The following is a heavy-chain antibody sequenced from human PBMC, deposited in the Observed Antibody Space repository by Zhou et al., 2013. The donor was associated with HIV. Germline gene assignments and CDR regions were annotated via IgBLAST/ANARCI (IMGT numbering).Heavy chain of an antibody. Sequence: QVQLVQSGAEVQKPGSSVKVSCKASGDTFSSFSFSWVRQAPGQGLEWMGGTIPIFGTADYAPKFQGRLTISTDESTTTVYMQLRSLRSDDTAVYYCARDCSPTTCYRDWGQGTLVTVSS. V-gene: IGHV1-69*01. CDR1: GDTFSSFS. J-gene: IGHJ4*02. CDR2: TIPIFGTA. D-gene: IGHD2-2*01. CDR3: ARDCSPTTCYRD.